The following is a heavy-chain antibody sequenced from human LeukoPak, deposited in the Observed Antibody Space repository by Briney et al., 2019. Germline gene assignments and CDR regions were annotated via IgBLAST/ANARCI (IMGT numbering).Heavy chain of an antibody. CDR2: INRSAST. D-gene: IGHD5-24*01. Sequence: SETLSLTCVLYGGSSTNYFWSWIRQPPGKGLEWIGEINRSASTNYNPSLKSRVTISVDTSKNQFSLKLSSVTAADTAVYYCARDTRDGYNGAFFDYWGQGTLVTVSS. CDR1: GGSSTNYF. J-gene: IGHJ4*02. V-gene: IGHV4-34*01. CDR3: ARDTRDGYNGAFFDY.